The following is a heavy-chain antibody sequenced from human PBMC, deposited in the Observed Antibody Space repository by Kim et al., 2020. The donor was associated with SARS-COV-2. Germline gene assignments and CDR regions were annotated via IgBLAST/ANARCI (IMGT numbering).Heavy chain of an antibody. Sequence: SETLSLTCTVSGGSISSDYWTWIRQPPGKGLEWIGNIYYSGSTNYNPSLKSRVTISVDTSKNQFSLKLSSVTAADTAVYYCARQLYGSGSSNRRFDPWGQGTLVIVSS. V-gene: IGHV4-59*08. CDR2: IYYSGST. D-gene: IGHD3-10*01. J-gene: IGHJ5*02. CDR1: GGSISSDY. CDR3: ARQLYGSGSSNRRFDP.